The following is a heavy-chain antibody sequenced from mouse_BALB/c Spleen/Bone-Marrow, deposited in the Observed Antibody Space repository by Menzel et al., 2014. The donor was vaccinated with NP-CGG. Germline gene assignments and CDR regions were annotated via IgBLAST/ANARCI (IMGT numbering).Heavy chain of an antibody. J-gene: IGHJ3*01. CDR1: GFNIKDTY. V-gene: IGHV14-3*02. Sequence: EVQRVESGAELVKPGASVTLSCTASGFNIKDTYMHWVKQRPEQGLEWIGRIDPANGNTKYDPKFQGKATITADTSSNTAYLQLSSLTSEDTAVYYCASYYYGSSLFAYWGQGTLVTVSA. CDR2: IDPANGNT. CDR3: ASYYYGSSLFAY. D-gene: IGHD1-1*01.